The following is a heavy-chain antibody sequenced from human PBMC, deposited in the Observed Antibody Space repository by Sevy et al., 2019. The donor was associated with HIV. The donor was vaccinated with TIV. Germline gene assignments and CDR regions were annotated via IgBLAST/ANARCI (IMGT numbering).Heavy chain of an antibody. CDR2: ISGSDNTI. CDR3: ASDHVKDGDLGDYYYYAMDV. D-gene: IGHD4-17*01. J-gene: IGHJ6*02. CDR1: GFTFSDYY. V-gene: IGHV3-11*01. Sequence: GGSLRLSCAASGFTFSDYYMSWIRQAPGKGLEWLSYISGSDNTIYYADSVKGRFTISRDNAKNSLYLQMNSLRAEDTAVYYCASDHVKDGDLGDYYYYAMDVWGQGTSVTVSS.